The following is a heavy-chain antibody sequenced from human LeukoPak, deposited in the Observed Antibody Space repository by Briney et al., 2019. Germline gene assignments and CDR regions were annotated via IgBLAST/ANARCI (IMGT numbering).Heavy chain of an antibody. D-gene: IGHD2-21*02. CDR1: GFTFSSYW. CDR3: ARGGDWLFDY. J-gene: IGHJ4*02. Sequence: GGSLRLSCAASGFTFSSYWMNWARQAPGKGLEWVASINHNGNVNYYVDSVKGRFTISRDNAKNPLYLQMSNLRAEDTAVYYCARGGDWLFDYWGQGILVTVSS. V-gene: IGHV3-7*03. CDR2: INHNGNVN.